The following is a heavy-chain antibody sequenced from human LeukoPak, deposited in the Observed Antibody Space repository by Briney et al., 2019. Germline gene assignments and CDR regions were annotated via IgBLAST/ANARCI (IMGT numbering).Heavy chain of an antibody. D-gene: IGHD1-7*01. V-gene: IGHV1-2*02. Sequence: ASVKVSCKASVYTFTAYYVHWVRQAPGQGLEWMGWINPNSGDTSSAQKFQGRVTMTRDTSISTVYMELSRLRSDDTAVYYCARDYIDPGNYTPLGYWGQGTLVTVSS. CDR3: ARDYIDPGNYTPLGY. CDR1: VYTFTAYY. CDR2: INPNSGDT. J-gene: IGHJ4*02.